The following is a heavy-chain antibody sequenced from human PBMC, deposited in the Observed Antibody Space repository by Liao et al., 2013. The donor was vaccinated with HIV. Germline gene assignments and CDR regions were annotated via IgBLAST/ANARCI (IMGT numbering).Heavy chain of an antibody. D-gene: IGHD6-19*01. CDR1: GGSISSSSYY. Sequence: QVQLQESGPGLVKPSETLSLTCTVSGGSISSSSYYWGWIRQPPGKGLEWIGSIYYSGSTYYNPSLKSRVTISVDTSKNQFSLKLSSVTAADTAVYYCARDLAHSSGWYGDAFDIWGQGDNGHRLF. J-gene: IGHJ3*02. V-gene: IGHV4-39*07. CDR3: ARDLAHSSGWYGDAFDI. CDR2: IYYSGST.